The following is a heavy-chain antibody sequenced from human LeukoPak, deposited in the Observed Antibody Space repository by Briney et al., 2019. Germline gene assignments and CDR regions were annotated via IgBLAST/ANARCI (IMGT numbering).Heavy chain of an antibody. D-gene: IGHD6-13*01. CDR3: ARVLAAARIDY. J-gene: IGHJ4*02. CDR2: INWNGGST. V-gene: IGHV3-20*04. CDR1: GFTFDDYG. Sequence: GGSLRLSCAASGFTFDDYGMSWVRQAPGKVLEWVSGINWNGGSTGYADSVKGRFTISRDNAKNSLYLQMNSLRAEDTALYYCARVLAAARIDYWGQGTLVTVSS.